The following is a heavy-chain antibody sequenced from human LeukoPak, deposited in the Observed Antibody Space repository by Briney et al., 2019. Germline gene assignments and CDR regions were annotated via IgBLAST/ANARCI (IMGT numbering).Heavy chain of an antibody. Sequence: PGGSLRLSCAASGFTFSTYAVTWVRQAPGKGLEWVATISASARTTYHADSVKGRFTISRDNSKYMLYLQMNSLRAEDTAIYYCSTDYIWGSYRFTFDYWGQGTLVTVSS. D-gene: IGHD3-16*02. CDR1: GFTFSTYA. CDR2: ISASARTT. V-gene: IGHV3-23*01. CDR3: STDYIWGSYRFTFDY. J-gene: IGHJ4*02.